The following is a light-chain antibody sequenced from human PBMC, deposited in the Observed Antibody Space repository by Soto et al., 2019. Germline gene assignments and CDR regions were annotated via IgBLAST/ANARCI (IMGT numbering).Light chain of an antibody. Sequence: EVVLTQSPATLSLSPGERATLSCRASQSVSSYLAWYQQKPGQAPRLLIYDASNRATGIPARFSGSGSGTDFTLTISSLEPEDFAVYYCQPRYNWPPNTFGPGTKVDIK. J-gene: IGKJ3*01. CDR2: DAS. V-gene: IGKV3-11*01. CDR1: QSVSSY. CDR3: QPRYNWPPNT.